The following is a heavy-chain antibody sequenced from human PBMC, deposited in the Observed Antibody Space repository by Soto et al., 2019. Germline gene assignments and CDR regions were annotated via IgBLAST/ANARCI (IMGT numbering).Heavy chain of an antibody. CDR1: GFPFITYG. J-gene: IGHJ3*02. D-gene: IGHD1-1*01. V-gene: IGHV3-33*01. CDR3: ARDDAFGNENGFDI. CDR2: IVSDGSAK. Sequence: QVQLVESGGGVVQPGTSLRLSCAVSGFPFITYGFHWVRQPPGKGLEWVAVIVSDGSAKYHADSVECRFTISRDNSKDTLYLQMNSLRAEATAVYYWARDDAFGNENGFDIWGQGTMVTVSS.